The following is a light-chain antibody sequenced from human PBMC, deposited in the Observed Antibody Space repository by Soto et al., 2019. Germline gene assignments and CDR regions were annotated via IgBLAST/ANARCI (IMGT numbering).Light chain of an antibody. CDR3: SSYTRSSTPGV. V-gene: IGLV2-14*01. J-gene: IGLJ3*02. Sequence: QSALTQPASVAGSPGQSITISCTGTSSDVGGYNYVSWYQQYPAKAPKLLIYDVSSRPSGVSNRFSGSKSGNTAALTISGLQAEDEAEYYCSSYTRSSTPGVFGGGTKLT. CDR2: DVS. CDR1: SSDVGGYNY.